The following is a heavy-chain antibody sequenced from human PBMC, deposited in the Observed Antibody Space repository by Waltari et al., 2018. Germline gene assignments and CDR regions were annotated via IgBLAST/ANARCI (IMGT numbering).Heavy chain of an antibody. CDR1: GGSISSGSYY. J-gene: IGHJ3*02. CDR2: IYTSGRT. V-gene: IGHV4-61*02. Sequence: QVQLQESGPGLVKPSQTLSLTCTVSGGSISSGSYYWSWIRQPAGKGLEWIGRIYTSGRTNYTPSLKSRVTISVDTSKNQFSLKLSSVTAADTAVYYCARSYDSSGYYQPPTAFDIWGQGTMVTVSS. D-gene: IGHD3-22*01. CDR3: ARSYDSSGYYQPPTAFDI.